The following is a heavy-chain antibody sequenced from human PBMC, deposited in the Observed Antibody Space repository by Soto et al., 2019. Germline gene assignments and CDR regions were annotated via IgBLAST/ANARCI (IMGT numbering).Heavy chain of an antibody. CDR3: AREVRVGAMIY. J-gene: IGHJ4*02. CDR2: ISSSADTI. Sequence: QVQLVESGGGLVKPGGSLRLSCAASGFSFSDYYMSWIRQAPGKGLEWLAYISSSADTIYYADSVKGRFSISRDNAKNTLYLQMNSLRAEDTAVYYCAREVRVGAMIYWGQGTLVSVSS. V-gene: IGHV3-11*01. D-gene: IGHD1-26*01. CDR1: GFSFSDYY.